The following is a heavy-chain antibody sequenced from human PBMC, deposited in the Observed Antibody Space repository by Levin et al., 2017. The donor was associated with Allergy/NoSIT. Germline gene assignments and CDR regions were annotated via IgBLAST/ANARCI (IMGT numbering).Heavy chain of an antibody. CDR2: INHRGST. CDR1: GGSFSGHY. Sequence: SETLSLTCAVYGGSFSGHYWSWIRQTPGKGLEWIGEINHRGSTNNNPSLKSRVTVSVDTSKNQFYLRLSSVTAADTAVYYCARRTLYSDSSDYYPLDYWGQGTLVTVSS. CDR3: ARRTLYSDSSDYYPLDY. V-gene: IGHV4-34*01. J-gene: IGHJ4*02. D-gene: IGHD3-22*01.